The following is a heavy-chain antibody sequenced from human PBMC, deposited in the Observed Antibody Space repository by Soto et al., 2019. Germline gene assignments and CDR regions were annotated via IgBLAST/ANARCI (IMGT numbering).Heavy chain of an antibody. CDR3: ARREAYYGSGSYPD. D-gene: IGHD3-10*01. CDR1: GGSISSSSYY. V-gene: IGHV4-39*01. Sequence: SETLSLTCTVSGGSISSSSYYWGWIRQPPGKGLEWIGSIYYSGSTYYNPSLKSRVTISVDTSKNQFSLKLSSVTAADTAVYYCARREAYYGSGSYPDWGQGTLVTVSS. J-gene: IGHJ4*02. CDR2: IYYSGST.